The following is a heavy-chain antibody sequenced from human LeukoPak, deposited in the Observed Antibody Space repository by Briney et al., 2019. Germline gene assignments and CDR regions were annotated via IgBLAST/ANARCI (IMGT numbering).Heavy chain of an antibody. J-gene: IGHJ4*02. CDR2: INQGGSDK. CDR1: GFTFKNYW. D-gene: IGHD5-18*01. CDR3: AREEGYSYGYGY. V-gene: IGHV3-7*01. Sequence: GGSLRLSCAASGFTFKNYWMSWVRLAPGRGLDWVANINQGGSDKYYVDSVEGRFTISRDNAKNSLYLQMNSLRAEDTAVYYCAREEGYSYGYGYWGQGTLVTVSS.